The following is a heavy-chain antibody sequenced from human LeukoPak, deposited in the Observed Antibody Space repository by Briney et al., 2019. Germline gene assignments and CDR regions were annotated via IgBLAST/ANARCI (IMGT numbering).Heavy chain of an antibody. Sequence: ASVKVSCKASGYTFTGYYMHWVRQAPGQGLEWMGRINPNSGGTNYAQKFQGRVTMTRDTSISTACMELSRLRSDDTAVYYCARSAITMVRGVINWFDPWGQGTLVTVSS. D-gene: IGHD3-10*01. CDR3: ARSAITMVRGVINWFDP. CDR2: INPNSGGT. J-gene: IGHJ5*02. V-gene: IGHV1-2*06. CDR1: GYTFTGYY.